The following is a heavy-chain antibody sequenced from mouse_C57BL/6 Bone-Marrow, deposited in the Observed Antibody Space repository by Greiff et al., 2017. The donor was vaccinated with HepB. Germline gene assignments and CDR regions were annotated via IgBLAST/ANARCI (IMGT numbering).Heavy chain of an antibody. CDR1: GYTFTSYW. CDR3: AYGNCDWYFDV. V-gene: IGHV1-53*01. J-gene: IGHJ1*03. D-gene: IGHD2-1*01. CDR2: INPSNGGT. Sequence: QVQLQQPGTELVKPGASVNLSCKASGYTFTSYWMHWVKQRPGQGLEWIGNINPSNGGTNYNEKFKSKATLTVDKSSSTAYMQLSSLTSADSAVYYCAYGNCDWYFDVWGTGTTVTVSS.